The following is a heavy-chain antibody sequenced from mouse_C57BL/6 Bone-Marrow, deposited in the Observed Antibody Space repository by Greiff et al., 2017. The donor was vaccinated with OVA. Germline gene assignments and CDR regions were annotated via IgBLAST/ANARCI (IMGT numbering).Heavy chain of an antibody. D-gene: IGHD3-1*01. CDR2: INPNNGGT. V-gene: IGHV1-22*01. CDR1: GYTFTDYN. CDR3: ARSRRRGGYFDV. Sequence: EVKLQQSGPELVKPGASVKMSCKASGYTFTDYNMHWVKQSHGKSLEWIGYINPNNGGTSYNQKFKGKATLTVNKSSSTAYMELRSLTSEDSAVYYCARSRRRGGYFDVWGTGTTVTVSS. J-gene: IGHJ1*03.